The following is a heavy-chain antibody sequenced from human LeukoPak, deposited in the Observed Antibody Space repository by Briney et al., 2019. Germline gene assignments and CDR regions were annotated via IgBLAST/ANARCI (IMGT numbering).Heavy chain of an antibody. J-gene: IGHJ4*02. Sequence: PGGSLRLSCAASGFTFSDYYMSWIRQAPGKGLEWVSYIGSSGSTIYYAGSVKGRFTISRDNAKNSLYLQMNSLRAEDTAVYYCARDRYVGATTAGDSDSWGQGTLVTVSS. CDR2: IGSSGSTI. D-gene: IGHD1-26*01. V-gene: IGHV3-11*01. CDR3: ARDRYVGATTAGDSDS. CDR1: GFTFSDYY.